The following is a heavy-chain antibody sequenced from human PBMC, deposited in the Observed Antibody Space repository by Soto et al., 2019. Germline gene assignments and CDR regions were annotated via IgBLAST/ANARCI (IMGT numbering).Heavy chain of an antibody. CDR1: GGSISTYY. D-gene: IGHD3-22*01. V-gene: IGHV4-59*01. J-gene: IGHJ5*02. CDR3: AGHPGSSGLWFDP. Sequence: SETLSLTCTVSGGSISTYYWSWIRQPPGKGLEWIGYITYSGSTKYNPSLKSRVTISVETSKNQFSLKVSSVTAADTAVYYCAGHPGSSGLWFDPWGRGTLVTVS. CDR2: ITYSGST.